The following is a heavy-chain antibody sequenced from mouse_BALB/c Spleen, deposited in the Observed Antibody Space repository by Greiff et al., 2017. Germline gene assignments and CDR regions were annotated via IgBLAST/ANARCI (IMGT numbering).Heavy chain of an antibody. CDR1: GFTFSSYT. Sequence: EVKVVESGGGLVQPGGSLKLSCAASGFTFSSYTMSWVRQTPEKRLEWVAYISNGGGSTYYPDTVKGRFTISRDNAKNTLYLQMSSLKSEDTAMYYCARHYYDYWYFDVWGAGTTVTVSS. CDR3: ARHYYDYWYFDV. D-gene: IGHD2-4*01. V-gene: IGHV5-12-2*01. CDR2: ISNGGGST. J-gene: IGHJ1*01.